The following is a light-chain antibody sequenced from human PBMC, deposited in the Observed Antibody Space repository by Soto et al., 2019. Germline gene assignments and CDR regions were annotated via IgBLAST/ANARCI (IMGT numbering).Light chain of an antibody. J-gene: IGLJ1*01. CDR2: NNN. Sequence: QSVLTQPPPASGTPGQRVTISCSGSGSNIGRNSVSWYQQLPGAAPKLLIYNNNQRPSGVPDRFSGSKSGASGFLAISGLQSGDAADYYCAAWDDSLNGYVFGSGTKLTVL. CDR3: AAWDDSLNGYV. CDR1: GSNIGRNS. V-gene: IGLV1-44*01.